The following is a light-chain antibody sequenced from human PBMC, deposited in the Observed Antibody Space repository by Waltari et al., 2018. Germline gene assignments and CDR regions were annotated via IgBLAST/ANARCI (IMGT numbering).Light chain of an antibody. J-gene: IGKJ5*01. CDR2: DAS. V-gene: IGKV3-11*01. CDR3: QQRSNWPPSIT. CDR1: QSVSSY. Sequence: EIVLTQSPATLSLSPGERATLSCRASQSVSSYLAWYQQKPGQAPRLLIYDASNRATGIPARFSGSGSGTDFTRTISSLEPEDFAVYYCQQRSNWPPSITFGQGTRLEIK.